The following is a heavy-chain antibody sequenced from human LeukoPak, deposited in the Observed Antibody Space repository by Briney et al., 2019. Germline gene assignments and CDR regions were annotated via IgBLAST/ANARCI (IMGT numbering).Heavy chain of an antibody. V-gene: IGHV4-4*09. CDR1: GGSISCYY. CDR3: ARLYSSSPFDI. D-gene: IGHD6-13*01. Sequence: SETLSLTCIVSGGSISCYYRSWIRQPPGEGVERIGYIYTSGSANYNPPLKGRVTISVDTPKNQFSLKLSSVTAADTAVYYCARLYSSSPFDIWGQGTMVTVSS. J-gene: IGHJ3*02. CDR2: IYTSGSA.